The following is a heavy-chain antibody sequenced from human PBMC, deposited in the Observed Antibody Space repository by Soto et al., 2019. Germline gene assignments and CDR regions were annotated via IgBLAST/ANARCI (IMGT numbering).Heavy chain of an antibody. J-gene: IGHJ4*02. Sequence: QVQLQESGPGLVKPSQTLSLTCTVSGGSISSGGYYWSWIRQHPGKGLEWIGYIYYSGSTYYNPSLKSRVTISVDTSKNQFSLKLSSVTAADTAVHYCARDSDSSGYYYALLYWGQGTLVTVSS. CDR1: GGSISSGGYY. CDR2: IYYSGST. D-gene: IGHD3-22*01. V-gene: IGHV4-31*03. CDR3: ARDSDSSGYYYALLY.